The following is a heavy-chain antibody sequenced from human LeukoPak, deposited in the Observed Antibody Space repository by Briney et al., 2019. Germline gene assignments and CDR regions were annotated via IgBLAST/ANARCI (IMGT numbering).Heavy chain of an antibody. J-gene: IGHJ4*02. Sequence: GGSLRLSCAASGFTFYTYAMSWVRQAPGKGLEWVSAISGGGIRTYHADSVKGRFTISRDNSKNTLYLQMNSLRAEDTAVYYCARNQAAGWFGEPLGKWGQGTLVTVSS. CDR2: ISGGGIRT. CDR1: GFTFYTYA. D-gene: IGHD3-10*01. CDR3: ARNQAAGWFGEPLGK. V-gene: IGHV3-23*01.